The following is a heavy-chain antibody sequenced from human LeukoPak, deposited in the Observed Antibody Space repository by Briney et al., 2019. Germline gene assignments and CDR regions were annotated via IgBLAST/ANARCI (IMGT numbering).Heavy chain of an antibody. CDR3: ARRGRVNTHFDY. J-gene: IGHJ4*02. CDR1: GGSISSYY. D-gene: IGHD3-16*01. CDR2: IYYSGTT. V-gene: IGHV4-59*12. Sequence: SETLSLTCTVSGGSISSYYWNWIRQPPGKGLEWIGYIYYSGTTNYNPSLKSRVSMSVDTSKNQFSLKLSSVTAADTAVYYCARRGRVNTHFDYWGQGTLVTVSS.